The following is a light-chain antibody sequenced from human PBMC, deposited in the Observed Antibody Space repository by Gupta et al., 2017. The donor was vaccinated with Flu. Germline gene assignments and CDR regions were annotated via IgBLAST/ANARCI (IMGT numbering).Light chain of an antibody. Sequence: SYELTQPPSVSVSPGQTARITCPGDALPKKYADWYQQKSGQAPVLGIYEDSKRPSGIPERFSGSSSGTMATLTISGAQVEDEADYYCYSTDSSGNHRGVFGGGTKLTVL. V-gene: IGLV3-10*01. J-gene: IGLJ2*01. CDR1: ALPKKY. CDR3: YSTDSSGNHRGV. CDR2: EDS.